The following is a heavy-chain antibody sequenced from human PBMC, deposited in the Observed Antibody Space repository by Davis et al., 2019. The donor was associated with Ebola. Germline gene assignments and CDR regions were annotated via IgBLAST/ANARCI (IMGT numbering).Heavy chain of an antibody. CDR1: GGSISSSRDY. Sequence: SETLSLTCTVSGGSISSSRDYWGWIRQPPGKGLEWIANIYHSGSTYYNASLKSRITISVDTSKNQFSLRLTSVTAADTGVYYCARGQTYGSMVYGLDVWGRGTTVTVSS. J-gene: IGHJ6*02. D-gene: IGHD3-10*01. V-gene: IGHV4-39*01. CDR2: IYHSGST. CDR3: ARGQTYGSMVYGLDV.